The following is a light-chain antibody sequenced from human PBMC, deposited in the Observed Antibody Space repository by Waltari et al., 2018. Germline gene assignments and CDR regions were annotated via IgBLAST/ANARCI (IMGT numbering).Light chain of an antibody. CDR1: QNINNN. CDR2: DAS. Sequence: VMTQSRATLSVSPREGATLSSRASQNINNNLAWYQQKPGQAPRLLIYDASTRASGTPARFTGTASGTEFTLTISSLQSEDSAVFYCQQYNDWPPYTFGQGTKLEIK. J-gene: IGKJ2*01. CDR3: QQYNDWPPYT. V-gene: IGKV3-15*01.